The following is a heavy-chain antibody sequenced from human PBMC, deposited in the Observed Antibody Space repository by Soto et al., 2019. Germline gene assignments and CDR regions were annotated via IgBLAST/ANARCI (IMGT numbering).Heavy chain of an antibody. CDR2: ISYDGSNK. V-gene: IGHV3-30-3*01. D-gene: IGHD6-19*01. CDR3: ARILGGSGWYYFDY. CDR1: GFTFSSYA. Sequence: QVQLVESGGGVVQPGRSLRLSCAASGFTFSSYAMHWVRQAPGKGLEWVAVISYDGSNKYYADSVKGRFTISRDNSKNTLYLQMNSLRAEDTAVYYRARILGGSGWYYFDYWGQGTLVTVSS. J-gene: IGHJ4*02.